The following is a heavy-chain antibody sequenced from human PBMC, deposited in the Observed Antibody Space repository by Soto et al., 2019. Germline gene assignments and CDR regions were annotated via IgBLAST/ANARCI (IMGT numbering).Heavy chain of an antibody. J-gene: IGHJ4*02. CDR3: AHSQVLWAPFDY. CDR2: IYWSNDT. Sequence: SGSSLVYPTQTLKLTCTFSRLSLISRGVGVRPTREPPGKALEWLALIYWSNDTAYRPSLKSSLTITKDTSKNQVVLTLTNIDPVDTPTYYCAHSQVLWAPFDYWGPGTLVTVSS. D-gene: IGHD1-26*01. V-gene: IGHV2-5*01. CDR1: RLSLISRGVG.